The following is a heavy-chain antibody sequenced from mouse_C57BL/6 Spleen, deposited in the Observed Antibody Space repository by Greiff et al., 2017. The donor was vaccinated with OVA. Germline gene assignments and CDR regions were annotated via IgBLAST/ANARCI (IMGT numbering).Heavy chain of an antibody. D-gene: IGHD1-1*01. CDR2: IHPNSGST. CDR3: ARVYYCGSSFAMDY. V-gene: IGHV1-64*01. J-gene: IGHJ4*01. Sequence: QVQLKQPGAELVKPGASVKLSCKASGYTFTSYWMHWVKQRPGQGLEWIGMIHPNSGSTNYNEKFKSKATLTVDESSSTAYMQLSSLTSEDSAVYYCARVYYCGSSFAMDYWGQGTSVTVSS. CDR1: GYTFTSYW.